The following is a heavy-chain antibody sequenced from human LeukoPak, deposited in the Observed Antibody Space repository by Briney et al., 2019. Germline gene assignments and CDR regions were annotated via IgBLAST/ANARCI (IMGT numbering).Heavy chain of an antibody. V-gene: IGHV4-34*01. CDR2: ITHSGSP. J-gene: IGHJ2*01. CDR3: ARGVDL. Sequence: SETLSLTCGVSSGSLSGYYWRWIRQPPGGGLEWLGEITHSGSPNYNPSLKSRVPISGGTSKKQFSLNLKSVTAADTGVYYCARGVDLWGRGTPVTVSS. CDR1: SGSLSGYY.